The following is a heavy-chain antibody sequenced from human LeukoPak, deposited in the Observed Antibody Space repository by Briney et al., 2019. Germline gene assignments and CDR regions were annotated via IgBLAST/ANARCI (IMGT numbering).Heavy chain of an antibody. D-gene: IGHD6-13*01. J-gene: IGHJ4*02. CDR2: ISAFSGNT. V-gene: IGHV1-18*01. Sequence: ASVKVSCKASGYTFTSYGISWVRQAPGQGLEWMGWISAFSGNTNDAQKFQGRVTMTTDTSTSTAYMELRSLRSDDTAVYYCARTTAAGILKGFDYWGQGTLVTVSS. CDR3: ARTTAAGILKGFDY. CDR1: GYTFTSYG.